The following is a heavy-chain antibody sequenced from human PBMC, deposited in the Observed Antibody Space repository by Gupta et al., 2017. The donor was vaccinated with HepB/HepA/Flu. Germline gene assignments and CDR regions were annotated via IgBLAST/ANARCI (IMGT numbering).Heavy chain of an antibody. J-gene: IGHJ4*02. D-gene: IGHD1-26*01. CDR2: ISSSGSYI. V-gene: IGHV3-21*01. CDR3: ARALMVGAFDY. CDR1: GFTFSSYN. Sequence: VESGGGLVKPGGSLRLSCAASGFTFSSYNINWVRQAPGKGLEWVSSISSSGSYIYYADSVKGRFTISRDNAKNSLYLQMNSLRAEDTAVYYCARALMVGAFDYWGQGTLVTVSS.